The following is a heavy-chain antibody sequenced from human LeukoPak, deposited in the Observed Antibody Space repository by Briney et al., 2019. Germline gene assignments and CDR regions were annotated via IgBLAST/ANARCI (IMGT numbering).Heavy chain of an antibody. V-gene: IGHV4-61*08. CDR1: GGSISSGGYY. J-gene: IGHJ3*02. CDR3: ARDKQDTRIAAAGTAVRGLTAFDI. CDR2: IYYSGST. D-gene: IGHD6-13*01. Sequence: PSETLSLTCTVSGGSISSGGYYWSWIRQPPGKGLEWIGYIYYSGSTNYNPSLKSRVTISVDTSKNQFSLKLSSVTAADTAVYYCARDKQDTRIAAAGTAVRGLTAFDIWGQGTMVTVSS.